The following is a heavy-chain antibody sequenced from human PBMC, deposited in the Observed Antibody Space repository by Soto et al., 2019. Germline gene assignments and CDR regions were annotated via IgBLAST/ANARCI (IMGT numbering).Heavy chain of an antibody. CDR1: GFTVSSNY. J-gene: IGHJ4*02. Sequence: EVQLVESGGGLVQPGGSLRLSCAASGFTVSSNYMSWVRQAPGKGLEWVSVIYSGGSAYYADSVKGRFTISRDNSKNTLYLQMNSLRAEDTTVVYCARHGYSYGGGYFDYWGQGTLVTVSS. D-gene: IGHD5-18*01. CDR3: ARHGYSYGGGYFDY. CDR2: IYSGGSA. V-gene: IGHV3-66*04.